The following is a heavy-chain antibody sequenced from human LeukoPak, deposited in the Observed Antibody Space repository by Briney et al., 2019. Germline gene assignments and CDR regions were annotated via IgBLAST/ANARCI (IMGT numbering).Heavy chain of an antibody. CDR2: ISITSNTI. CDR1: RFSLCNYN. D-gene: IGHD6-6*01. V-gene: IGHV3-48*01. Sequence: PGGSLRLSCAPSRFSLCNYNMNWVRQAPGKGLEWISYISITSNTIYYADSVRGRFTISRDNGQNSLYLQMNSLRAEDTAVYYCSLGAPHSTDYWGQGTLVTVSS. CDR3: SLGAPHSTDY. J-gene: IGHJ4*02.